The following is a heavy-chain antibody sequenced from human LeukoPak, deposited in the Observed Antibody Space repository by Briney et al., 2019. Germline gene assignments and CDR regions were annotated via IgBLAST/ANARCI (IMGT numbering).Heavy chain of an antibody. CDR2: INPNSGGT. Sequence: ASVKVSCKASGYTFTGYYMHWVRQAPGQGLEWMGWINPNSGGTNYAQKFQGRVTMTRDTSISTAYMELSRLRSDDTAVYYCATSLSSSWFDYYFDYWGQGTLVTVSS. D-gene: IGHD6-13*01. CDR1: GYTFTGYY. CDR3: ATSLSSSWFDYYFDY. J-gene: IGHJ4*02. V-gene: IGHV1-2*02.